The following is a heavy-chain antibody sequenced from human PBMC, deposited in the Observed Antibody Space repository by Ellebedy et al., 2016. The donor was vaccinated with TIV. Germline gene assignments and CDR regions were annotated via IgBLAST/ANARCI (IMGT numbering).Heavy chain of an antibody. CDR3: ARGTAYYHRYFDD. J-gene: IGHJ4*02. Sequence: SVKVSCKASGGAFNAHAISWVRQAPGQGLEWMGGITGMFRTVTYAQNFQGRVTISADEFMNTAYMELNNLRSEDTAVYFCARGTAYYHRYFDDWGRGTLVTVSS. CDR2: ITGMFRTV. V-gene: IGHV1-69*13. D-gene: IGHD3-10*01. CDR1: GGAFNAHA.